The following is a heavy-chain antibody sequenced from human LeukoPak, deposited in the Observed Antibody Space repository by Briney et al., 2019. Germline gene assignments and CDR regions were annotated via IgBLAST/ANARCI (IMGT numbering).Heavy chain of an antibody. CDR2: IYYSGST. CDR1: GGSISSGGYY. V-gene: IGHV4-31*03. CDR3: ARGRRDGYSYDY. J-gene: IGHJ4*02. Sequence: SETLSLTCTVSGGSISSGGYYWSWIRQHPGKGLEWIGYIYYSGSTYYNPSLKSRVTISVDTSKNQFSLKLSSVTAADTAVYYCARGRRDGYSYDYWGQGTLVTVSS. D-gene: IGHD4-4*01.